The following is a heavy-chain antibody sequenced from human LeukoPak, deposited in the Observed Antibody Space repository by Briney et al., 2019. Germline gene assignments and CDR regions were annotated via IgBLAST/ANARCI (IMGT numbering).Heavy chain of an antibody. V-gene: IGHV4-59*01. J-gene: IGHJ4*02. CDR1: GVSISSYY. Sequence: SETLSLTCTVSGVSISSYYWSWLRQPPGKGLEWIGYIYYSGSTNYNPSLKSRVTISVDTSKNQFSPKLSSVTAADTAVYYCARKKTGGGFDYWGQGTLVTVSS. D-gene: IGHD1-14*01. CDR3: ARKKTGGGFDY. CDR2: IYYSGST.